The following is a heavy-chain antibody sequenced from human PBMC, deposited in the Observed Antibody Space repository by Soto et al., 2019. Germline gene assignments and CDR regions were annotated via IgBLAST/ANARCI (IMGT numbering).Heavy chain of an antibody. D-gene: IGHD3-22*01. V-gene: IGHV3-30*18. Sequence: GGSLRLSCVASGFTFSSYGMHWVRQAPGKGLEWVAVISYDGSNKYYADSVKGRFTISRDNSKNTQYLQMSSLRADDTAVYYCVKGEYYYDSSGYYPFDYWGQGTLVTVSS. J-gene: IGHJ4*02. CDR3: VKGEYYYDSSGYYPFDY. CDR2: ISYDGSNK. CDR1: GFTFSSYG.